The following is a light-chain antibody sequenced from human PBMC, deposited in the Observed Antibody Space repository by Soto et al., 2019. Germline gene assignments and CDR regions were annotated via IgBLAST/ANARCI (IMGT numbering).Light chain of an antibody. CDR2: GAS. V-gene: IGKV3-15*01. Sequence: EIVMTQSPATLSVSPWERATLSCRASQSVSSNLAWYQQKPGQAPRLLIYGASTRATGIPARFSGSGSGTEFTLTISRLEPEDFAVYYCQQYGSSPTFGQGTKVDIK. CDR1: QSVSSN. J-gene: IGKJ1*01. CDR3: QQYGSSPT.